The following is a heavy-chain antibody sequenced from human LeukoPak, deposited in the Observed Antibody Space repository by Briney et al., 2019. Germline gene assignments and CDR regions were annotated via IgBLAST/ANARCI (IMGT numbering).Heavy chain of an antibody. CDR3: ASQSSIAACPRDY. V-gene: IGHV4-34*01. CDR1: GGSFSGYY. J-gene: IGHJ4*02. CDR2: INHSGST. Sequence: PSETLSLTCAVYGGSFSGYYWSWIRQPPGKGLEWIGEINHSGSTNYNPSLKSRVTISVDTSKNQFSLKLSSVTAADTAVYYCASQSSIAACPRDYWGQGTLVTVSS. D-gene: IGHD6-6*01.